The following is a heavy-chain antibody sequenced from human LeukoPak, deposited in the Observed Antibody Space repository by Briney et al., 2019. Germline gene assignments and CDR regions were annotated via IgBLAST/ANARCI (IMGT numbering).Heavy chain of an antibody. Sequence: SETLSLTCTVSGGSISSYYWSWIRQPPGKGLEWIGYIYYSGSTNYNPSLKSRVTISVDTYKNQFSLKLSSVTAADTAVYYCARDGSYDILTGSPDAFDIWGQGTMVTVSS. CDR2: IYYSGST. V-gene: IGHV4-59*01. CDR1: GGSISSYY. J-gene: IGHJ3*02. D-gene: IGHD3-9*01. CDR3: ARDGSYDILTGSPDAFDI.